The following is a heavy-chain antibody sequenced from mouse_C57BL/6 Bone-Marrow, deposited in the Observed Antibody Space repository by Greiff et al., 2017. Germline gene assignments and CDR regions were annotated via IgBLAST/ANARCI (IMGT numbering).Heavy chain of an antibody. CDR2: IDPEDGDT. CDR3: ITGEYSNYVLSWYFDV. CDR1: GFNIKDYY. J-gene: IGHJ1*03. Sequence: VQLQQSGAELVRPGASVELSCTASGFNIKDYYMHWVKQRPEQGLEWIGRIDPEDGDTEYAPKFQGKATLTADTSSNTAYLQLSSLTSEDTAVYYCITGEYSNYVLSWYFDVWGTGTTVTVSS. D-gene: IGHD2-5*01. V-gene: IGHV14-1*01.